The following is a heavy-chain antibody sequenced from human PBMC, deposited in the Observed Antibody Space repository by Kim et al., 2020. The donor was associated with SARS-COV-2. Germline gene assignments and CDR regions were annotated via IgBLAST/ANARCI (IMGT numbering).Heavy chain of an antibody. CDR2: ITYNGSNK. D-gene: IGHD3-3*01. Sequence: GGSLRLSCAASGFTFSSYGMHWVRQAPGKGLEWVAGITYNGSNKYYADSVKGRFTISRDNSKNTLHLQMNSLRAEDTAVYYCAKGRITIVGVIISDNWFDPWGQGTLVTVSS. J-gene: IGHJ5*02. V-gene: IGHV3-30*18. CDR1: GFTFSSYG. CDR3: AKGRITIVGVIISDNWFDP.